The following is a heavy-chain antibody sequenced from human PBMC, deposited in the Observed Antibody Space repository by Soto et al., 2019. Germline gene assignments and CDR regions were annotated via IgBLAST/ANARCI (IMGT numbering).Heavy chain of an antibody. D-gene: IGHD2-8*02. V-gene: IGHV2-5*02. CDR1: GFSLTTTGGG. J-gene: IGHJ4*02. Sequence: SGPTLVNPTQTLTLTCTFSGFSLTTTGGGVGWLRKPPGKALELLALIYWDDDERYSPSLRSRLTITRDTSKNQVVLTMNDMDLVDTATFYCDLLVYARGYIDFWGQGTLVTVSS. CDR3: DLLVYARGYIDF. CDR2: IYWDDDE.